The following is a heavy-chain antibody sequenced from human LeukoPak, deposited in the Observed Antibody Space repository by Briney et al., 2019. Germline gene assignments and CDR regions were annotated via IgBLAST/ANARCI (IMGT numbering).Heavy chain of an antibody. D-gene: IGHD3-10*01. CDR2: IWYDGSNK. CDR3: ARETWFGEFYNWFDP. Sequence: GRSLRLSCAASGFTFSSYGMHWVRQAPGKWLGWVAVIWYDGSNKYYADSVKGRFTISRDNSKNTLYLQMNSLRAEDTAVYYCARETWFGEFYNWFDPWGQGTLVTVSS. V-gene: IGHV3-33*01. CDR1: GFTFSSYG. J-gene: IGHJ5*02.